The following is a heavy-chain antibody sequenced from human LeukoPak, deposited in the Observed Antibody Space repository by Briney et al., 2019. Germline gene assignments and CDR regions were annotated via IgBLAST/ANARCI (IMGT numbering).Heavy chain of an antibody. CDR1: GYSFTSYW. CDR2: IYPGDSDT. V-gene: IGHV5-51*01. J-gene: IGHJ4*02. Sequence: GESLKISCKGSGYSFTSYWIGWVRQMPGKGLEWMGIIYPGDSDTRYSPSFQGQVTISADKSISTAYLQWSSLKASDTAMYYCARRGRDLGGGWPFDYWGQGTLVTVSS. CDR3: ARRGRDLGGGWPFDY. D-gene: IGHD1-26*01.